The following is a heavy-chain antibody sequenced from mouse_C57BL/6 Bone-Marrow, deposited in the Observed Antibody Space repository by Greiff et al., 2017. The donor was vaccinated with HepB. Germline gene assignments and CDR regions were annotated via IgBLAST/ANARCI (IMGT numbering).Heavy chain of an antibody. CDR1: GFSFNTYA. CDR2: IRSKSNNYAT. V-gene: IGHV10-1*01. J-gene: IGHJ2*01. D-gene: IGHD2-4*01. CDR3: VRLGYDYPGFDY. Sequence: EVKLMESGGGLVQPKGSLKLSCAASGFSFNTYAMNWVRQAPGKGLEWVARIRSKSNNYATYYADSVKDRFTISRDDSESMLYLQMNNLKTEDTAMYYCVRLGYDYPGFDYWGQGTTLTVSS.